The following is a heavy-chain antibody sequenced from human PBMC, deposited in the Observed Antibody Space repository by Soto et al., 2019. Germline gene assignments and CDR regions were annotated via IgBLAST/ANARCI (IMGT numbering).Heavy chain of an antibody. Sequence: PSETLSLTCTVSGGSVTSGTFYWSWIRQPSGKGLEWIGEIYYNENTNYNPSLKSRVTISADTSKNQFSLRLSSVTAADTAVYYCARVASKMAWFDPWGPGTLVTVSS. D-gene: IGHD5-12*01. J-gene: IGHJ5*02. CDR3: ARVASKMAWFDP. V-gene: IGHV4-61*01. CDR2: IYYNENT. CDR1: GGSVTSGTFY.